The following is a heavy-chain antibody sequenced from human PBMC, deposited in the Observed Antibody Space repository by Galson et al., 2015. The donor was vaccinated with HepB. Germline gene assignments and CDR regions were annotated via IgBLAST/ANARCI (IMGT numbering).Heavy chain of an antibody. CDR1: GFTFSSYT. CDR2: ISYDGSNT. D-gene: IGHD3-22*01. CDR3: ARDFYNSSGYYWANC. Sequence: PLRLSCAASGFTFSSYTMHWVRQAPGKGLEWVAVISYDGSNTYYADSAKGRFTISRDNSKNMLYLQMNSLRPEDTAVYYCARDFYNSSGYYWANCWGQGTLVTVSS. J-gene: IGHJ4*02. V-gene: IGHV3-30-3*01.